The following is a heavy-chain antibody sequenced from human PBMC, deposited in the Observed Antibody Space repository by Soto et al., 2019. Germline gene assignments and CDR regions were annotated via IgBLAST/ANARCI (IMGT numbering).Heavy chain of an antibody. D-gene: IGHD1-7*01. V-gene: IGHV3-21*01. CDR2: ISSTTNYI. CDR1: GFTFTRYS. CDR3: ARESEELTSNFDY. J-gene: IGHJ4*02. Sequence: GGSLRLSCAASGFTFTRYSMNWVRQAPGKGLEWVSSISSTTNYIYYADSMKGRFTVSRDNAKNSVYLEMNSLSAEDTAVYYCARESEELTSNFDYWGQGTLVTVSS.